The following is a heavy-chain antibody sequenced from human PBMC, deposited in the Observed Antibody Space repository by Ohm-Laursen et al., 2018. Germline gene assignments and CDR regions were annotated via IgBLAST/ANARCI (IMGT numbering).Heavy chain of an antibody. Sequence: SLRLSCTASGFTFRRYATFSYYVMSWVRQAPGKGLEWVSTVSGSAGRTYYADSVKGRFTISRDNSKNTVYLQKNSLRAEDTAVYYCAKVGPPYSGYDWPWDYYYGMDVWGQGTTVTVSS. CDR1: GFTFRRYA. CDR2: VSGSAGRT. V-gene: IGHV3-23*01. D-gene: IGHD5-12*01. J-gene: IGHJ6*02. CDR3: AKVGPPYSGYDWPWDYYYGMDV.